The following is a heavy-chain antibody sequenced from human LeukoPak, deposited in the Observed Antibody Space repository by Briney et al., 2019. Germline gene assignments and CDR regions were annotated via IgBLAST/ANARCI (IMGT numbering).Heavy chain of an antibody. V-gene: IGHV3-7*01. CDR2: IKQDGSEY. CDR3: ARDLDDYNGLPPFFQH. D-gene: IGHD5-24*01. CDR1: GFTFINYW. J-gene: IGHJ1*01. Sequence: GGSLRLSCAGSGFTFINYWMSWVRQAPGRGLEWVANIKQDGSEYYYVESVKGRFTISRDNAKNSLYLQMNSLRAEDTAVYYCARDLDDYNGLPPFFQHWGQGTLVTVSS.